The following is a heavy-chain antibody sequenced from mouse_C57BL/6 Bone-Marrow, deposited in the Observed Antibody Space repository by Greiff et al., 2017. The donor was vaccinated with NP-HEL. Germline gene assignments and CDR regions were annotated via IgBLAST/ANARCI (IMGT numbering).Heavy chain of an antibody. CDR2: INPYNGGT. V-gene: IGHV1-19*01. J-gene: IGHJ2*01. CDR1: GYTFTDYY. Sequence: VQLQQSGPVLVKPGASVKMSCKASGYTFTDYYMNWVKQSHGKSLEWIGVINPYNGGTSYNQKLKGKATLTVDKYSSTAYLELNSLTSEDSAVYYCASGSVLFDYWGQGTTLTVSS. CDR3: ASGSVLFDY.